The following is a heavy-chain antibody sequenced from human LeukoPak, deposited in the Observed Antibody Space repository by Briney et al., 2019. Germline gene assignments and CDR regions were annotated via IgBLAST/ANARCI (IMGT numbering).Heavy chain of an antibody. V-gene: IGHV3-7*01. CDR2: IKGDGREK. D-gene: IGHD5-24*01. CDR1: GFTFRSYW. Sequence: GGPLRLSCAASGFTFRSYWMRWVRLAPGKGLEWVANIKGDGREKLCAVSVKGRFTISRDNPQNSVHLQMNSRRAEHTAVYHGAGDEYRSRWLHPWGQGTLVTVTS. CDR3: AGDEYRSRWLHP. J-gene: IGHJ5*02.